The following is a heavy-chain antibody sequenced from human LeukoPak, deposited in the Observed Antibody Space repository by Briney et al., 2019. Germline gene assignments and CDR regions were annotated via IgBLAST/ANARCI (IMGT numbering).Heavy chain of an antibody. J-gene: IGHJ6*04. D-gene: IGHD3-10*01. Sequence: GESLKISCKGSGYSFTSYWIGWVRQMPGKGLEWMGIIYPGDSDTRYSPSFQGQVTISADKSISTTYLQWSSLKASDTAMYYCARQEELASYGMDVWGKGTTVTVSS. CDR3: ARQEELASYGMDV. CDR1: GYSFTSYW. V-gene: IGHV5-51*01. CDR2: IYPGDSDT.